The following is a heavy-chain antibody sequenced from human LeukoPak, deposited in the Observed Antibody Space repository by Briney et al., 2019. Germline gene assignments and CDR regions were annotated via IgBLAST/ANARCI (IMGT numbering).Heavy chain of an antibody. J-gene: IGHJ5*02. CDR3: ARVFVVVPAANNWFDH. CDR1: GGSFSGYY. V-gene: IGHV4-34*01. D-gene: IGHD2-2*01. Sequence: SETLSLTCAVYGGSFSGYYWSWIRQPPGKGLEWIGEINHSGSTNYNPSLKSRVTISVDTSKNQFSLKLSSVTAADTAVYYCARVFVVVPAANNWFDHWGQGTLVTVSS. CDR2: INHSGST.